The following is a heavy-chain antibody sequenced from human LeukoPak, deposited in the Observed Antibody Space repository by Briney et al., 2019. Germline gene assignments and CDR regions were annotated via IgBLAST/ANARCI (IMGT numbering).Heavy chain of an antibody. CDR1: GYTFTGYY. V-gene: IGHV1-2*02. J-gene: IGHJ4*02. CDR2: IYPNSGDT. CDR3: ARTVAGTWGPLDY. Sequence: GASVKVSCKASGYTFTGYYMHWVRQAPGQGLEWMGWIYPNSGDTSYAQKFQGRVTMTRDTSISTAYMELSRLRSDDTAVYYCARTVAGTWGPLDYWGQGTLVTVSS. D-gene: IGHD6-19*01.